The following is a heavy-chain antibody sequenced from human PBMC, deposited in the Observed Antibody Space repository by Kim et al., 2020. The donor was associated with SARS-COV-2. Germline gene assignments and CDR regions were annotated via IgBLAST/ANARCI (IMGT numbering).Heavy chain of an antibody. CDR3: ARDAYCSTTSCYLNNAPFDY. J-gene: IGHJ4*02. Sequence: ASVKVSCKASGYTFRNYGISWMRLAPGQGLEWMGWISALSGDTNYAETFQGRVSLTTDTSTSTAYMDLRSLRPDDTAVYFCARDAYCSTTSCYLNNAPFDYWGQGTLVTVS. CDR1: GYTFRNYG. D-gene: IGHD2-2*01. CDR2: ISALSGDT. V-gene: IGHV1-18*04.